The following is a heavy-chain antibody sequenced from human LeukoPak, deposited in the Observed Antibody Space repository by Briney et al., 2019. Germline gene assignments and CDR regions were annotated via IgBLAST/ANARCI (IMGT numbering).Heavy chain of an antibody. Sequence: PSDTLSLTCTVSGGSINNSYWSWVRQPPGKGLEWIGYTSYSGSTNHNPSLKSRVTMSVDTSTDQFSLRLVSVTAADTAVYYCARTVSGDYYGMDVWGQGTTVTVSS. D-gene: IGHD1-26*01. CDR2: TSYSGST. CDR3: ARTVSGDYYGMDV. CDR1: GGSINNSY. V-gene: IGHV4-59*08. J-gene: IGHJ6*02.